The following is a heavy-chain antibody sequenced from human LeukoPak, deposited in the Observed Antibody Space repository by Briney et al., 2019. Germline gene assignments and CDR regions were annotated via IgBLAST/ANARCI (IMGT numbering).Heavy chain of an antibody. CDR1: GHSFSTYA. V-gene: IGHV3-23*01. J-gene: IGHJ3*02. CDR3: AKDLNGKFEAFDI. CDR2: ISGSGGST. Sequence: GGSLRLSCAASGHSFSTYAMSWVRPAPGKGLEWVSGISGSGGSTYYADSVKGRFTTSRDNSKNTLYLQMNSLRAEDTAVYYCAKDLNGKFEAFDIWGQGTMVTVSS.